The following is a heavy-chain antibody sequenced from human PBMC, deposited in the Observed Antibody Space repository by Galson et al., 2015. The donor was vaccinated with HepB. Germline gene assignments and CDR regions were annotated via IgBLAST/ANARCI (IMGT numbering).Heavy chain of an antibody. V-gene: IGHV3-33*04. J-gene: IGHJ4*02. D-gene: IGHD4-11*01. Sequence: SLRLSCAASGNTFSSHGMHWVRQAPGKGLEWVALIWYDGSKDYYADSVKGRFAVSRDNFNNILYLQMNSLRVEDTAVYYCARYYGNYRAFDYWGQGILVTVSS. CDR3: ARYYGNYRAFDY. CDR1: GNTFSSHG. CDR2: IWYDGSKD.